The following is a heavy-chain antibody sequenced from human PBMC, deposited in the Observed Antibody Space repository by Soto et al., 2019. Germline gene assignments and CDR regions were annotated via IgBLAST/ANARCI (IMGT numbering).Heavy chain of an antibody. CDR2: IYYSGST. D-gene: IGHD6-6*01. CDR3: ARLSGVGAARDYYYYGMDV. CDR1: GGSISSSSYY. Sequence: SEILSLTCTVSGGSISSSSYYWGWIRQPPGKGLEWIGSIYYSGSTYYNPSLKSRVTISVDTSKNQFSLKLSSVTAADTAVYYCARLSGVGAARDYYYYGMDVWGQGTTVTVSS. V-gene: IGHV4-39*01. J-gene: IGHJ6*02.